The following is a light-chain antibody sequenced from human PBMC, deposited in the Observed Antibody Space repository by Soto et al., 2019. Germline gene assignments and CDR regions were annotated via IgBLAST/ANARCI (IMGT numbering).Light chain of an antibody. CDR3: SSYAGSNNLYV. V-gene: IGLV2-8*01. CDR1: SSDVGGYNY. Sequence: QSVLTQPRSVSGSPGQSVTISCTGTSSDVGGYNYVSWYQQHPGKAPKLMLYEVSKRPSGVPDRFSGSKSGNTASLTVSGLQAEDEADYYCSSYAGSNNLYVFGTGTKLTVL. CDR2: EVS. J-gene: IGLJ1*01.